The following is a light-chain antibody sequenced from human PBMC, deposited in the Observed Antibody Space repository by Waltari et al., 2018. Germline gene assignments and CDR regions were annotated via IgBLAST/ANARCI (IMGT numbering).Light chain of an antibody. V-gene: IGLV2-8*01. Sequence: QSALTQPPSASGSPGQSVTISCSGSSRDVGSYIHVSWYQQPPGKAPRLIIYEVNKRPPGVPERFSGSKSGNTASLTVSGLQSEDEAVYFCSSYTGIRSVIFGGGTHLSVL. CDR1: SRDVGSYIH. CDR2: EVN. CDR3: SSYTGIRSVI. J-gene: IGLJ2*01.